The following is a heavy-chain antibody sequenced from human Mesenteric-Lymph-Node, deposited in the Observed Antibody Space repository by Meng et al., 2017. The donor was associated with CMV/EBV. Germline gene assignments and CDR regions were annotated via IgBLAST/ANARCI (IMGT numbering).Heavy chain of an antibody. V-gene: IGHV1-8*02. J-gene: IGHJ6*02. CDR1: GYTFTSYY. CDR2: MNPNSGNT. CDR3: ARSDTIFGVVITTYGMDV. D-gene: IGHD3-3*01. Sequence: ASVKVSCKASGYTFTSYYMHWVRQAPGQGLEWMGWMNPNSGNTGYAQKFQGRVTMTRNTSISTAYMELSSLRSEDTAVYYCARSDTIFGVVITTYGMDVWGQGTTVTVSS.